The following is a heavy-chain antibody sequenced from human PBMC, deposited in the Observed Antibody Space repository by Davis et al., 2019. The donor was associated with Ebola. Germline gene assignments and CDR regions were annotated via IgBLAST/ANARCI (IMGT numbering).Heavy chain of an antibody. J-gene: IGHJ6*02. V-gene: IGHV7-4-1*02. CDR3: AREMSSSWTTRYYYYGMDV. CDR1: GYTFTSYA. D-gene: IGHD6-13*01. CDR2: INTNTGNP. Sequence: ASVKVSCKASGYTFTSYAMNWVRQAPGQGLEWMGWINTNTGNPTYAQGFTGRFVFSLDTSVSTAYLQISSLKAEDTAVYYCAREMSSSWTTRYYYYGMDVWGQGTTVTVSS.